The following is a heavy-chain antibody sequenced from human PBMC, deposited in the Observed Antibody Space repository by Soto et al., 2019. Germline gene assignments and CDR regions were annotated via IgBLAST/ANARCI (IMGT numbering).Heavy chain of an antibody. D-gene: IGHD2-2*01. CDR2: VHSSGST. V-gene: IGHV4-59*01. Sequence: PSETLSLTCTVSGGSINNDYWGWLRQAPEQGLEWIAFVHSSGSTNYSPSLKSRATISLDTSKNQLSLNLRSVTTADTATYYCARGGASSKYFDSWGQGTLVTVSS. CDR1: GGSINNDY. J-gene: IGHJ4*02. CDR3: ARGGASSKYFDS.